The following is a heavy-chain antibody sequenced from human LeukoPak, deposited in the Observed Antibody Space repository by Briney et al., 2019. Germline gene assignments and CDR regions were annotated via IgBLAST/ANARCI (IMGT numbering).Heavy chain of an antibody. CDR2: INPNSGGT. CDR3: ARLEQQLAEYYFDY. CDR1: GYTFTGYY. D-gene: IGHD6-13*01. J-gene: IGHJ4*02. V-gene: IGHV1-2*02. Sequence: XSVKVXXKASGYTFTGYYMHWVRQAPGQGLEWMGWINPNSGGTNYAQKFQGRVTMTRDTAISTAYMELSRLRSDDTAVYYCARLEQQLAEYYFDYWGQGTLVTVSS.